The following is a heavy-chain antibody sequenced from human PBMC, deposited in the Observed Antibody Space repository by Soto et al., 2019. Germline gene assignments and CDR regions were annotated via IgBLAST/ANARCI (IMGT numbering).Heavy chain of an antibody. V-gene: IGHV3-23*01. CDR1: GFTFSSYA. D-gene: IGHD3-3*01. Sequence: EVQLLESGGGLVQPGGSLRLSCAASGFTFSSYAMSWVRQAPGKGLEWVSAISGSGGSTYYADSVKGRFTISRDNSKNTLYLQMNSLRAEDTAVYYCARVPVGPHYDFWSGPVWKVYYFDYWGQGTLVTVSS. CDR2: ISGSGGST. J-gene: IGHJ4*02. CDR3: ARVPVGPHYDFWSGPVWKVYYFDY.